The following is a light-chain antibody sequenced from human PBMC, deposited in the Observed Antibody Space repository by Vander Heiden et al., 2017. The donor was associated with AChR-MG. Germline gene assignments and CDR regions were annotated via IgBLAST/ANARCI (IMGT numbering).Light chain of an antibody. J-gene: IGKJ1*01. CDR3: QQRSNWPPWT. CDR1: QSVSSY. CDR2: DAS. Sequence: ELVLPQSPATLSLSPGERATPSGRSSQSVSSYLAWYQQKPGQAPRLLIYDASNRATGIPARFSGSGSGTDFTLTISSLEPEDFAVYYCQQRSNWPPWTFGQGTKVEIK. V-gene: IGKV3-11*01.